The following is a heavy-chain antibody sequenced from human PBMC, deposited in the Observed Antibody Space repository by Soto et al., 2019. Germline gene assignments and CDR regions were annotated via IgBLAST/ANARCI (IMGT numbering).Heavy chain of an antibody. V-gene: IGHV3-23*01. CDR3: ATGTFNFDS. J-gene: IGHJ4*02. Sequence: EVQLWESGGGLVQPGGSLRLSCAASGFPFSSYAMSWVRQAPGKGLEWVSAISGSGSSTYYADSVKGRFIISRDNSKSTLYLQMNSLRAEDTAVYYCATGTFNFDSWGQGTLVTVSS. CDR2: ISGSGSST. CDR1: GFPFSSYA.